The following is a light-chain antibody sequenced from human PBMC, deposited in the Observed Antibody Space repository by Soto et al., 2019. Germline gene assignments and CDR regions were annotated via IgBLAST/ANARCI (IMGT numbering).Light chain of an antibody. CDR3: LRDYTYPWT. V-gene: IGKV1-6*01. CDR1: QAIRND. J-gene: IGKJ1*01. CDR2: GAS. Sequence: AIQMTQSPSSLSASVGDRVTITCRASQAIRNDLGWYQQTPGKAPNLLIFGASNLQAGVPVRFSASGSGTKFTLTSSNLQPEDFASYYCLRDYTYPWTFGQGTKVDI.